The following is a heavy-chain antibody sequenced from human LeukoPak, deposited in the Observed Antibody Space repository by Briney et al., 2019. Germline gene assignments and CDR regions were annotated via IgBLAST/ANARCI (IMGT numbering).Heavy chain of an antibody. V-gene: IGHV4-39*07. CDR2: IYYSGST. J-gene: IGHJ4*02. Sequence: PSETLSLTCTVSGGSISSSSYYWGWIRQPPGKGLEWIGSIYYSGSTYYNPSLKSRVTISVDTSKNQFSLKLSSVTAADTAVYYCASYYYGSGIGYWGQGTLVTVSS. CDR1: GGSISSSSYY. D-gene: IGHD3-10*01. CDR3: ASYYYGSGIGY.